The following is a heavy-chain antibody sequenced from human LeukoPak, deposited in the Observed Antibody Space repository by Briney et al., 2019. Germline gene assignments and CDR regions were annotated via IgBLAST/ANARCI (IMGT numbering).Heavy chain of an antibody. Sequence: GGSLRLSCAASGFTFSSYGMHWVRQAPGKGLEWVAVISYDGSNKYYADSVKGRFTISRDNSKSALYLQMNSLRAEDTAVYYCAKSSPIAAAGEVSDFWGQGTLVTVSS. CDR3: AKSSPIAAAGEVSDF. CDR2: ISYDGSNK. V-gene: IGHV3-30*18. CDR1: GFTFSSYG. J-gene: IGHJ4*02. D-gene: IGHD6-13*01.